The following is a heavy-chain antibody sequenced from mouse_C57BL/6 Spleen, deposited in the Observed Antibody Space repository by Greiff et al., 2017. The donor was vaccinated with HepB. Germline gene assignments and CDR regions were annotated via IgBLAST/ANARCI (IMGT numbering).Heavy chain of an antibody. D-gene: IGHD2-1*01. CDR1: GFTFSDYG. J-gene: IGHJ4*01. CDR3: ARNGNYGGNAMDY. Sequence: EVKLEESGGGLVKPGGSLKLSCAASGFTFSDYGMHWVRQAPEQGLEWVAYISRGSSTIYYADTVKGGFTISRDNAKNTLFLQMTSLRSEDTAMYYCARNGNYGGNAMDYWGQGTSVTVSS. V-gene: IGHV5-17*01. CDR2: ISRGSSTI.